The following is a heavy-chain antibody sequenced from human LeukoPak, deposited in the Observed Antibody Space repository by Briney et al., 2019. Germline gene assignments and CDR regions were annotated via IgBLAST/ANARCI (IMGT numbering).Heavy chain of an antibody. V-gene: IGHV3-30-3*01. CDR2: ISYDGSNK. CDR1: GFTFSNYA. D-gene: IGHD3-10*01. J-gene: IGHJ4*02. Sequence: GGSLRLSCAASGFTFSNYAMHWVRQAPGKGLEWVAYISYDGSNKNYAGSVKGRFTISKDNSKNTLYLQMNSLRAEDTAVYYCARDVGAGYYGSGSYYNVGDYWGQGTLVTVSS. CDR3: ARDVGAGYYGSGSYYNVGDY.